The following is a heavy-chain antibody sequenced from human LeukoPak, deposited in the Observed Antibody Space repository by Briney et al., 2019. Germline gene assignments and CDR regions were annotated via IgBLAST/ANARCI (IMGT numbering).Heavy chain of an antibody. Sequence: SETLSLTCAVSNSSTNWCSWVRQPPGKGLEWIGEIYHTGTTNYNPSLKSRVTISVDKSKNQFSLKLSSVTAADTAVYYCARIGHEDYYFDYWGQGTLVTVSS. CDR1: NSSTNW. CDR3: ARIGHEDYYFDY. CDR2: IYHTGTT. V-gene: IGHV4-4*02. J-gene: IGHJ4*02.